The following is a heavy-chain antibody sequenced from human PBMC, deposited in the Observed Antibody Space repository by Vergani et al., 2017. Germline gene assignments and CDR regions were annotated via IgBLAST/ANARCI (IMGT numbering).Heavy chain of an antibody. CDR3: AXEVPSGSSSSGLPKSYYYYGMDV. CDR2: IIPILGIA. J-gene: IGHJ6*02. CDR1: GGTFSSYA. V-gene: IGHV1-69*04. Sequence: QVQLVQSGAEVKKPGSSVKVSCKASGGTFSSYAISWVRQAPGQGLEWMGRIIPILGIANYAQKFQGRVTITADKSTSTAYMELSSLRSEDTAVYYCAXEVPSGSSSSGLPKSYYYYGMDVWGQGTTVTVSS. D-gene: IGHD6-6*01.